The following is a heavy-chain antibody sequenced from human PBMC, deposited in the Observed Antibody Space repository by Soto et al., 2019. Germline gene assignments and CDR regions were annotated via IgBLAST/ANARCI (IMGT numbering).Heavy chain of an antibody. Sequence: QVHLVQSGAEVKKPGASVKVSCKGSGYTFTSYGITWVRQDPGQGLEWMGWISAHKGNTNYAQKLQGRVTVTRDTSTSTASMELRSLRSDDTAVYYCARGRYGDYWGQGALVTVSS. V-gene: IGHV1-18*01. CDR3: ARGRYGDY. D-gene: IGHD1-1*01. J-gene: IGHJ4*02. CDR2: ISAHKGNT. CDR1: GYTFTSYG.